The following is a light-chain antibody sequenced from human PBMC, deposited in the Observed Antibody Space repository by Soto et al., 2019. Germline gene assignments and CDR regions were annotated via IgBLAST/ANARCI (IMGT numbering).Light chain of an antibody. CDR1: QSVSSS. Sequence: EIVMTQSPATLSVSPGERATLSCRASQSVSSSLAWYQQKPGQAPRLLIYGASTRATGIPARFSGSGSGTEFTLTISILQSEDFAVYYCQQYNNWWTFGQGTKVAIK. CDR2: GAS. CDR3: QQYNNWWT. J-gene: IGKJ1*01. V-gene: IGKV3-15*01.